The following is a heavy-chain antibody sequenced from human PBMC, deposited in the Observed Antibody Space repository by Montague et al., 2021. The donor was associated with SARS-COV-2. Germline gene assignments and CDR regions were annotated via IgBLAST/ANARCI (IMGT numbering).Heavy chain of an antibody. CDR3: ARGLVWGATTGFDI. D-gene: IGHD1-26*01. CDR2: INYSGDT. CDR1: SGSLSGYY. V-gene: IGHV4-34*01. J-gene: IGHJ3*02. Sequence: SETLSLTCAVYSGSLSGYYWSWIRQAPGKGLEWIGEINYSGDTYYNPSLTSRVTISMDTSESQFSLKMTSVTAADTAVYFCARGLVWGATTGFDIWGQGTMVTASS.